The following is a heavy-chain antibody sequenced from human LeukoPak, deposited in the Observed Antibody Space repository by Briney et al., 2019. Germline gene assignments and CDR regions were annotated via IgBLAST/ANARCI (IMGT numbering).Heavy chain of an antibody. Sequence: GGSLRLSCAASGFTFSSYWMHWVRQAPGKGLVWVSRINTDGSSTSYADSVKGRFTISRDNSKNTLYLQMNSLRAEDTAVYYCASAGLQLPLDYWGQGTLVTVSS. CDR2: INTDGSST. J-gene: IGHJ4*02. CDR3: ASAGLQLPLDY. D-gene: IGHD5-24*01. CDR1: GFTFSSYW. V-gene: IGHV3-74*01.